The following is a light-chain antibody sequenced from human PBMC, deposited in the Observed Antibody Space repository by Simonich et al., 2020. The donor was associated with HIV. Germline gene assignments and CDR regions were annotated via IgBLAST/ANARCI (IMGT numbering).Light chain of an antibody. CDR3: QQRSNWPLT. CDR2: GAS. V-gene: IGKV3-15*01. J-gene: IGKJ4*01. CDR1: QSVSSN. Sequence: EIVMTQSPATMSVSPGERATLSCRASQSVSSNLACYQQKPGQAPRLLIYGASTRATGIPARFSGSGSGTEFTLTISSLQSEDFAVYYCQQRSNWPLTFGGGTKVEIK.